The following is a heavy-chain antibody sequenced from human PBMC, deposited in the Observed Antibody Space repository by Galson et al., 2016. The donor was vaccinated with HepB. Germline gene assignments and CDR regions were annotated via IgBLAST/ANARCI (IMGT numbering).Heavy chain of an antibody. CDR1: GFTVSSTY. D-gene: IGHD6-19*01. V-gene: IGHV3-53*01. CDR3: ARLAVAGTSSVY. Sequence: SLRLSCAASGFTVSSTYMSWVRQAPGKGLEWVSVIYSGGSTYYADSVKGRFTISRDNSKNTLYLQMHSRRAEDTALYYCARLAVAGTSSVYWGQGTLVTVSS. CDR2: IYSGGST. J-gene: IGHJ4*02.